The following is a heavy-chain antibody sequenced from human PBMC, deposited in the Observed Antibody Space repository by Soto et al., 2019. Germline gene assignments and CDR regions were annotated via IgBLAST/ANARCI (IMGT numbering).Heavy chain of an antibody. V-gene: IGHV3-33*01. D-gene: IGHD6-19*01. CDR1: DFTFGNYG. CDR3: ARDRSERYFDV. Sequence: QVQLVESGGGVVQPGRSLRLSCAASDFTFGNYGMHWVRQAPGKALEWVAMIWYDGSQRYYADSVKGRFTLSRDNSKNSLSLQMSSLIPEDTAVYYCARDRSERYFDVWGRGTLVIVSS. CDR2: IWYDGSQR. J-gene: IGHJ2*01.